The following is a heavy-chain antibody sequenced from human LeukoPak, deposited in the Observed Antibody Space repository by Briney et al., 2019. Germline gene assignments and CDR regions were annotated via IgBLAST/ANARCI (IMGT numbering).Heavy chain of an antibody. CDR1: GGSISSNSYY. CDR2: IHSSGST. CDR3: AGYDSSGYQPLRAFDI. Sequence: SETLSLTCTVSGGSISSNSYYWGWFRQPPGKALEWIGSIHSSGSTNYNPSLKSRVTISVDTSKNQFSLKLSSVTAADTAVYYCAGYDSSGYQPLRAFDIWGQGTMVTVSS. V-gene: IGHV4-39*07. J-gene: IGHJ3*02. D-gene: IGHD3-22*01.